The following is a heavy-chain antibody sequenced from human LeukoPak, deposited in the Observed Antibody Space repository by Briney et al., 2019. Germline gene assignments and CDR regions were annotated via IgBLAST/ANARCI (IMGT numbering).Heavy chain of an antibody. CDR1: GFTFSTYA. V-gene: IGHV3-23*01. CDR3: VKDREATYLWGFLDY. J-gene: IGHJ4*02. D-gene: IGHD5-24*01. CDR2: IVGSGGTT. Sequence: GGSLRLSCAASGFTFSTYAMSWVRQAPGKGLEWVSAIVGSGGTTYYADFVKGRFTISRDNSKNTLHLQMSSLRAEDTAIYYCVKDREATYLWGFLDYWGQGTLVTVSS.